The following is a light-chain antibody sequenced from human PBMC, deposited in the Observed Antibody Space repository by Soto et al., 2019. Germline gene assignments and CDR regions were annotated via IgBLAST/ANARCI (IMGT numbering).Light chain of an antibody. J-gene: IGLJ2*01. Sequence: QAVVTQEPSFSVSPGGIVTLTCGLSSGSVSTSYYPSWYQQTPGQAPRTLIYSTNTRSSGVPDRFSGSILGNKAALTITGAQADDESDYYCVLYMGSGIWVFGGGTKLTVL. CDR3: VLYMGSGIWV. CDR2: STN. V-gene: IGLV8-61*01. CDR1: SGSVSTSYY.